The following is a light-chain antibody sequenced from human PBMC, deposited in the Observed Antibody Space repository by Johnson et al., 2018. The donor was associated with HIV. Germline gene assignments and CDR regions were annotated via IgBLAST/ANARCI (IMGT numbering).Light chain of an antibody. CDR3: GTWDSILSVYV. Sequence: QSVLTQPPSVSAAPGQKVTISCSGSSSNIGNNYVSWYQQLPGTAPKLLIYENNKRPSGIPDRFSGSSSVTSATLGITGLQTGDEADYYCGTWDSILSVYVFGTGTKVTVL. CDR1: SSNIGNNY. CDR2: ENN. V-gene: IGLV1-51*02. J-gene: IGLJ1*01.